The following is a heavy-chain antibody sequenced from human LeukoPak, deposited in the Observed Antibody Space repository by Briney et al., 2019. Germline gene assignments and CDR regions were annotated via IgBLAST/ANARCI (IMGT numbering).Heavy chain of an antibody. D-gene: IGHD3-10*01. Sequence: SGGSLRLSCAASGFTFSSYAMHWVRQAPGKGLEWVAVISYDGSNKYYADSVKGRFTISRDNSKNTLYLQMNSLRAEDTAVFYCAGPHGFGDPYYFDYWGQGTLITVSS. CDR2: ISYDGSNK. V-gene: IGHV3-30*04. J-gene: IGHJ4*02. CDR3: AGPHGFGDPYYFDY. CDR1: GFTFSSYA.